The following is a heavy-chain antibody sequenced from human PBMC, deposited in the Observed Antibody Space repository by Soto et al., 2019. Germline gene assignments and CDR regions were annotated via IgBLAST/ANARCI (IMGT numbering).Heavy chain of an antibody. Sequence: EVQLVESGGGLVQPGRSLRLSCAASGFTFDDYVVHWVRQVPGKGLEWVSGIDWNSGAIGYADSVKGRFIISRDSAKNPLFLKMNIRRAEDTALYYCEKNIVYCSSTRCDYGMDVGAQGPTVTVSS. J-gene: IGHJ6*02. CDR3: EKNIVYCSSTRCDYGMDV. CDR2: IDWNSGAI. D-gene: IGHD2-2*01. V-gene: IGHV3-9*01. CDR1: GFTFDDYV.